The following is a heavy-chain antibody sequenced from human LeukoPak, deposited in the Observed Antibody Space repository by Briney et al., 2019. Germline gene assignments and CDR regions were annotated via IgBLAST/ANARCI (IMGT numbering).Heavy chain of an antibody. CDR3: ASEYCSGGSCSGFDY. CDR1: GFTFSTNY. D-gene: IGHD2-15*01. J-gene: IGHJ4*02. V-gene: IGHV3-53*01. Sequence: GGSLRLSCAASGFTFSTNYMSWVRQAPGKGLEWVSVIYSGGSPYYADSVKGRFTISRDNAKRSMYLQMNSLRAEDTAVYYCASEYCSGGSCSGFDYWGQGILVTVSS. CDR2: IYSGGSP.